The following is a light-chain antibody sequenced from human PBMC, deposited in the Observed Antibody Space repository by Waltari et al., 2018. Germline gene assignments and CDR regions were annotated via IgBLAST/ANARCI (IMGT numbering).Light chain of an antibody. CDR1: QNISRW. CDR3: QQYSTYSLWA. J-gene: IGKJ1*01. V-gene: IGKV1-5*03. CDR2: KTS. Sequence: DIQMTQSPSTLSASIGDRVTITCRASQNISRWLAWYQQKPGKDPNLLIYKTSSLQSGVPSRFSGSWSGTEFTLTISSLQPEDFATYYCQQYSTYSLWAFGQGTKVEIK.